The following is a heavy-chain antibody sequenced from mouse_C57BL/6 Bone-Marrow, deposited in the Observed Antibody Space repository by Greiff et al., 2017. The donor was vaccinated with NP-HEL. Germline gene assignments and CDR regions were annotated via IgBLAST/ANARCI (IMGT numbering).Heavy chain of an antibody. Sequence: EVQLQQSGPELVKPGASVKISCKAPGYTFTDYYMNWVKQSHGKSLEWIGDINPNNGGTSYNQKFKGKATLTVDKSSSTAYMELRSLTSEDSAVYYCARYFDYWGQGTTLTVSS. CDR2: INPNNGGT. V-gene: IGHV1-26*01. CDR3: ARYFDY. J-gene: IGHJ2*01. CDR1: GYTFTDYY.